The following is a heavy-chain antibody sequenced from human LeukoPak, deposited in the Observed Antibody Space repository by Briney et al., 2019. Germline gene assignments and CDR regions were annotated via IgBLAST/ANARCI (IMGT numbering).Heavy chain of an antibody. CDR3: ATTDSSGYYHAGAFGI. CDR1: GGSISSYY. Sequence: SETLSLTCTASGGSISSYYWSWIRQPPGKGLEWIGYIYYSGSTNYNPSLKSRVTISVDTSKNQFSLKLSSVTAADTAVYYCATTDSSGYYHAGAFGIWGQGTMVTVSS. J-gene: IGHJ3*02. CDR2: IYYSGST. D-gene: IGHD3-22*01. V-gene: IGHV4-59*01.